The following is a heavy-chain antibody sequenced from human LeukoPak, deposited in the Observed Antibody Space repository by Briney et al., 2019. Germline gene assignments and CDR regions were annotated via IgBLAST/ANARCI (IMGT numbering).Heavy chain of an antibody. J-gene: IGHJ3*02. CDR1: SDSISSYY. D-gene: IGHD3-22*01. CDR3: ARDRTDSSGYYYAFDI. Sequence: SETLSLTCTVSSDSISSYYWSWIRQPPGKGLEWIGYIYYSGSTNYNPSLKSRVTISVDTSKNQFSLKLSSVTAADTAVYYCARDRTDSSGYYYAFDIWGQGTMVTVSS. V-gene: IGHV4-59*01. CDR2: IYYSGST.